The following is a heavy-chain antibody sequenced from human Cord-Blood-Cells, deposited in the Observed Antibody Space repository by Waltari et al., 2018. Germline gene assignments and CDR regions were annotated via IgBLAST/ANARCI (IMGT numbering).Heavy chain of an antibody. CDR1: GFTFSSYS. CDR3: ATSSPPLY. Sequence: EVQLVESGGGLVKPGGSLRLSCAASGFTFSSYSMIWVRQAPGKGLEVVSSISSSSSYIYYADSLKGRFTISRDNAKNSLYLQMNSLRAEDTAVYYCATSSPPLYWGQGTLVTVSS. D-gene: IGHD6-13*01. J-gene: IGHJ4*02. CDR2: ISSSSSYI. V-gene: IGHV3-21*01.